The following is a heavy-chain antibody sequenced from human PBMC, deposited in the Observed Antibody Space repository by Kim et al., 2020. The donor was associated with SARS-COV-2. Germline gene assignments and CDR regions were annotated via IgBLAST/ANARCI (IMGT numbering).Heavy chain of an antibody. D-gene: IGHD1-26*01. V-gene: IGHV3-23*01. Sequence: ADPGKGRFTITRDNYKNTLYLQMNSLRAEDTAVFYCAEEFYSGSYSIFDYWGQGTLVTVSS. J-gene: IGHJ4*02. CDR3: AEEFYSGSYSIFDY.